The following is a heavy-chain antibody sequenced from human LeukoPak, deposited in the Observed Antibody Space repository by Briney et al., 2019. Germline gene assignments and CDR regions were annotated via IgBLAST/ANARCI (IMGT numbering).Heavy chain of an antibody. J-gene: IGHJ6*02. CDR3: ARVYSSRSTGMDV. D-gene: IGHD6-19*01. V-gene: IGHV3-21*01. CDR1: GFTFSSYA. CDR2: ISSSSSYI. Sequence: GSLRLSCAASGFTFSSYAMSWVRQAPGKGLEWVSSISSSSSYIYYADSVKGRFTISRDNAKNSLYLQMNSLRAEDTAVYYCARVYSSRSTGMDVWGQGTTVTVSS.